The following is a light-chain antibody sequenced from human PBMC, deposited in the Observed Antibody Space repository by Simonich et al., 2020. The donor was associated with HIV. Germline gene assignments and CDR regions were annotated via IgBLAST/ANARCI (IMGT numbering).Light chain of an antibody. CDR1: QSVLSSSNNKNY. Sequence: DIVMTQSPDSLAVSLGERATINCKSSQSVLSSSNNKNYLAWYQQKPGPPPNLLIYWASTRESGFPDRFSGSGSGTDFTLTINSLQAEDVAVYYCQQYYSTPQTFGQGTKVEIK. CDR3: QQYYSTPQT. V-gene: IGKV4-1*01. CDR2: WAS. J-gene: IGKJ1*01.